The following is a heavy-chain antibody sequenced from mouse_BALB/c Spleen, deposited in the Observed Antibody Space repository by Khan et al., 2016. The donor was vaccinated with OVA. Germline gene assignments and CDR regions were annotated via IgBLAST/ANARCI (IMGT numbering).Heavy chain of an antibody. V-gene: IGHV5-15*02. Sequence: EVELVESGGGLVQPGGSRKLSCAASGFTFSDYGMAWVRQAPGKGPEWVAFISNLAYSIYYADTVSGRFNISREDAKNTLYLEMSSLRSEDTAMYYCARSWAMDYWGQGTSVTVSS. J-gene: IGHJ4*01. CDR3: ARSWAMDY. CDR1: GFTFSDYG. CDR2: ISNLAYSI.